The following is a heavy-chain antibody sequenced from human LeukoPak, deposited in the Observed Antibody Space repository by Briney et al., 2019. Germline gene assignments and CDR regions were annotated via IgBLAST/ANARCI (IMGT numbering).Heavy chain of an antibody. V-gene: IGHV4-34*01. J-gene: IGHJ4*02. CDR3: ASVVAVAGNDYFDY. Sequence: PPETLSLTCAVYGGSFSGYYWSWIRQPPGKGLEWIGEINHSGSTNYNTSLKSRVTISADTSKNQFSRKLSAVTAADTAVYYWASVVAVAGNDYFDYWGQGTLVTVSS. CDR1: GGSFSGYY. D-gene: IGHD6-19*01. CDR2: INHSGST.